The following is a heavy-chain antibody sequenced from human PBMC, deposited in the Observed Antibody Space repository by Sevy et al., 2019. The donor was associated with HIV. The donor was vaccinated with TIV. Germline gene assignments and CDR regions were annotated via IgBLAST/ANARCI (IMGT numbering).Heavy chain of an antibody. CDR2: ISNSGTTI. J-gene: IGHJ4*02. Sequence: GESLKISCAASGFTFGSYEMNWVRQAPGKGLEWVSYISNSGTTISYSDSVRGRFTISRDNARNSLYLQMNSLRGKDTAVYYCARDLPPSATTVAHFDHWGQGTLVTVSS. V-gene: IGHV3-48*03. CDR1: GFTFGSYE. D-gene: IGHD4-17*01. CDR3: ARDLPPSATTVAHFDH.